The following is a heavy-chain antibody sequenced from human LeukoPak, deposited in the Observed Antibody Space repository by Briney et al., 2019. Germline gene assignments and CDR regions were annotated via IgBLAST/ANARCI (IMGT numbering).Heavy chain of an antibody. CDR3: ARDRVDGEDY. V-gene: IGHV4-38-2*02. J-gene: IGHJ4*02. Sequence: SETLSLTCAVSGYSISSGYYWGWIRQPPGKGLEWIGSIYHSGSTYYNPSLKSRVTISVDTSKNQFSLKLSSVTAADTAVYYCARDRVDGEDYWGQGTLVTVSS. D-gene: IGHD3-10*01. CDR1: GYSISSGYY. CDR2: IYHSGST.